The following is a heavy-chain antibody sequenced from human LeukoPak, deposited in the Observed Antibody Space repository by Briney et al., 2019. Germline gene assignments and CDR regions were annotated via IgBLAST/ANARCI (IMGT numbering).Heavy chain of an antibody. D-gene: IGHD2-21*02. CDR2: ISGSGGST. J-gene: IGHJ5*02. V-gene: IGHV3-23*01. CDR1: GFTFSSYA. Sequence: PGGSLRLSCAASGFTFSSYAMSWVRQAPGKGLEWVSAISGSGGSTYYADSVKGRFTISRDNSKNTLYLQMNSLRAEDTAVYYCAKTELSVTPRAYCGGDCYSYWFDPWGQGTLVTVSS. CDR3: AKTELSVTPRAYCGGDCYSYWFDP.